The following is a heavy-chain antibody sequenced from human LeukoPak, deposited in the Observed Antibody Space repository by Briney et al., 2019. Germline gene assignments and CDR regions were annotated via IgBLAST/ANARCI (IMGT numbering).Heavy chain of an antibody. J-gene: IGHJ4*02. CDR3: ARDWNIVGDDY. Sequence: GGSLRLSCAVSGFTFSRNSMNWVRQAPGKGLEWVSSISTSSSYIYYADSVEGRFTISRDNAKNSLYLQMNSLRAEDTAVYYCARDWNIVGDDYWGQGTLVTVSS. V-gene: IGHV3-21*01. CDR2: ISTSSSYI. D-gene: IGHD1-26*01. CDR1: GFTFSRNS.